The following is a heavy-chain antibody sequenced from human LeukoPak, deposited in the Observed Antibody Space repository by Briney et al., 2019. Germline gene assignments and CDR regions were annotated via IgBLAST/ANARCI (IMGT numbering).Heavy chain of an antibody. V-gene: IGHV4-39*01. CDR3: ARHRSGGYYYGVLDY. Sequence: KPSETLSLTCTVSGGSISNSSYHWGWFRQPPGKGLEWIGSVYYRGNTYYNASLKSRVSISVDTSKNQFSLNLSSVTAADTAVYYCARHRSGGYYYGVLDYWGQGTLVTVSS. CDR2: VYYRGNT. D-gene: IGHD2-21*01. J-gene: IGHJ4*02. CDR1: GGSISNSSYH.